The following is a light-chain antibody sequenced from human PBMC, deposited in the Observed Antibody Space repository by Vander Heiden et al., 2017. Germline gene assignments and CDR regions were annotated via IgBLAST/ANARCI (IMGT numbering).Light chain of an antibody. CDR2: KAS. CDR3: QQYNSYPYT. Sequence: DIQMTQSPSTLSASVGVRVTITCRASQSNSSWLAWYQQKPGKAPKLLIYKASSLESGVPSRFSGSGSGTEFTLTISSLQPDDFATYYCQQYNSYPYTFGQGTKLEIK. CDR1: QSNSSW. J-gene: IGKJ2*01. V-gene: IGKV1-5*03.